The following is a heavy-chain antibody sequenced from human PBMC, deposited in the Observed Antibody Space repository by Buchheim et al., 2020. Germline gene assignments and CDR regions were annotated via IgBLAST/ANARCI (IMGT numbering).Heavy chain of an antibody. D-gene: IGHD5-24*01. CDR2: IPYSGST. V-gene: IGHV4-30-4*07. CDR3: ARLFFYGYPL. Sequence: QVQLQESGPGLVKPSQTLSLTCAVSGASISSGGYSWNWIRQPPGKGLEWIGYIPYSGSTFYKTSFTSRVFMSIDKSKHLFFLRLTSLTAADTAVYYCARLFFYGYPLWGQGTL. CDR1: GASISSGGYS. J-gene: IGHJ4*02.